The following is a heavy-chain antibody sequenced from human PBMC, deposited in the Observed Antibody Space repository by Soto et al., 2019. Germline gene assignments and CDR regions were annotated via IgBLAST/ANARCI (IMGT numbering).Heavy chain of an antibody. J-gene: IGHJ4*02. CDR1: KFPFTDFA. CDR3: AKDLDPITATTFDF. CDR2: VSGRGDTT. Sequence: EVHLLESGGGLVQPGGSLRLSCVASKFPFTDFAMNWARQAPGKGLEWVSAVSGRGDTTYYADSVNGRFTISRDNSQNIVFLQMHSLRAEDTGVYYCAKDLDPITATTFDFWGQGTLVTVSS. D-gene: IGHD1-7*01. V-gene: IGHV3-23*01.